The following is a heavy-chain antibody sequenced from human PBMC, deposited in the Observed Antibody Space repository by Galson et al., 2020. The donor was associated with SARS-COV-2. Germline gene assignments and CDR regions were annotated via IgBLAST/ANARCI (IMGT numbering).Heavy chain of an antibody. CDR2: IWYDGSNK. D-gene: IGHD4-17*01. J-gene: IGHJ6*02. CDR3: AADLGEYLNYYSCLDG. Sequence: GESLKISCAASGFTFSSYGMHWVRQAPGKGLEWVAVIWYDGSNKYYADSVKGRFTISRDNSKNTLYLQMNSLRAEDTGGYYCAADLGEYLNYYSCLDGWGQGTTVTVSS. V-gene: IGHV3-33*01. CDR1: GFTFSSYG.